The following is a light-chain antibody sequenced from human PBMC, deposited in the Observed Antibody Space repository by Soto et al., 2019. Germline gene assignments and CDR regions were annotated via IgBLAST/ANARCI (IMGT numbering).Light chain of an antibody. CDR1: QSINSG. CDR2: DAS. CDR3: QQYNSYWT. V-gene: IGKV1-5*01. J-gene: IGKJ1*01. Sequence: DIQMTQSPSTLSASVGDRVTITCRASQSINSGLAWYQQKPGKAPKLLIYDASSLESGVPSRFSGSGSGTEFTLTISSLQPDDFATYFCQQYNSYWTFGQGTKVDIK.